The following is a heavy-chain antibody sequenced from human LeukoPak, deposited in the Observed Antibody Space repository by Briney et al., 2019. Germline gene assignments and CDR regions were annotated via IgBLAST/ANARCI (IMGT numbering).Heavy chain of an antibody. CDR2: ISAYNGNT. Sequence: GASVNVSCKASGGTFSSYAISWVRQAPGQGLEWMGWISAYNGNTNYAQNLQGRVTMTTDTSTSTAYMELRSLRSDDTAVYHCARDQLPIDYWGQGTLVTVSS. D-gene: IGHD2-2*01. J-gene: IGHJ4*02. V-gene: IGHV1-18*01. CDR3: ARDQLPIDY. CDR1: GGTFSSYA.